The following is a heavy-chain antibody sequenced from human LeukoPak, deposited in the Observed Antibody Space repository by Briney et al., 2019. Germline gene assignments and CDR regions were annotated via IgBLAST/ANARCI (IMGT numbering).Heavy chain of an antibody. CDR1: GFTFSGFS. J-gene: IGHJ4*02. V-gene: IGHV3-48*01. Sequence: PGGSLRLSCTASGFTFSGFSMHWVRRAPGKGLEWLSYISTSSRSTYYADSVKGRFTISRDNAKNTLFLDMHSLRPGDSAVYYCARSAVRGVACDYWGQGTLLTVSS. D-gene: IGHD3-10*01. CDR2: ISTSSRST. CDR3: ARSAVRGVACDY.